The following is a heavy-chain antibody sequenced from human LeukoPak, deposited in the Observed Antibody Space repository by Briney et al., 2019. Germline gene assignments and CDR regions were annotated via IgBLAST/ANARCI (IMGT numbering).Heavy chain of an antibody. CDR1: GNSISTSKSY. CDR3: ARAAAGTFSPPNWFDP. J-gene: IGHJ5*02. Sequence: SDTLSLTCTVSGNSISTSKSYWGWIRQPPLKGLEWIGSIYFSGNTYYNASLKSRVTISVDTSKNQFSLTLTSVTAADTAVYYCARAAAGTFSPPNWFDPWGQGALVTVSS. CDR2: IYFSGNT. V-gene: IGHV4-39*01. D-gene: IGHD6-13*01.